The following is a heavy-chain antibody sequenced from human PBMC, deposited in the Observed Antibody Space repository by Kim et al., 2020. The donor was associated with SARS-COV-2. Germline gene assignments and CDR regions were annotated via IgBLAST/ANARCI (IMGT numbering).Heavy chain of an antibody. Sequence: GGSLRLSCAASGFTFSSYAMSWVRQAPGKGLEWVSAISGSGGSTYYADSVKGRFTISRDNSKNTLYLQMNSLRAEDTAVYYCAKVAVEDGYCSGGSCYVDYWGQGTLVTVSS. J-gene: IGHJ4*02. CDR1: GFTFSSYA. CDR2: ISGSGGST. CDR3: AKVAVEDGYCSGGSCYVDY. D-gene: IGHD2-15*01. V-gene: IGHV3-23*01.